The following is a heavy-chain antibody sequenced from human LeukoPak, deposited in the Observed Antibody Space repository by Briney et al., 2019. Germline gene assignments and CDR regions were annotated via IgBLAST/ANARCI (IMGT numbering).Heavy chain of an antibody. J-gene: IGHJ4*02. V-gene: IGHV4-30-4*08. CDR3: ARGGITVTTHFDY. D-gene: IGHD4-17*01. CDR2: IYYSGST. CDR1: GGSISSGDYY. Sequence: PSQTLSLTXTVSGGSISSGDYYSSWIRQPPGKGLQWIGYIYYSGSTYYNPSLKSRVTISVDTSKNQFSLKLSSVTAADTAVYYCARGGITVTTHFDYWGQGTLVTVSS.